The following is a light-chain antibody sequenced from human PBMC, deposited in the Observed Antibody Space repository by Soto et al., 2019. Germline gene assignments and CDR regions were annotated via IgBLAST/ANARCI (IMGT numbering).Light chain of an antibody. Sequence: DIQMTQSPATLSASVGDRVTITCRASQSVRSWLAWYQQKPGTAPKLLIFDASRLESGVPSRFSGSGSGTDFTLTISSLQPDDFATYYCQQYNSYWTFGQGTKVDIK. CDR3: QQYNSYWT. CDR2: DAS. CDR1: QSVRSW. J-gene: IGKJ1*01. V-gene: IGKV1-5*01.